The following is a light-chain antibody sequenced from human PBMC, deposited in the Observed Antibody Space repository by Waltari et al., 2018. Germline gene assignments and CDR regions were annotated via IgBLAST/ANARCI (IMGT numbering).Light chain of an antibody. CDR1: QSISDY. Sequence: DIQMTQSPSTLSPSVGDTVTITCRASQSISDYLAWYQQKPGKAPKLLIYEASTLKNGVPSRFSGSVSGTEFTLTISSLQPDDFATYYCQHYSGFSSRTFGQGTKVDIK. CDR3: QHYSGFSSRT. CDR2: EAS. V-gene: IGKV1-5*01. J-gene: IGKJ1*01.